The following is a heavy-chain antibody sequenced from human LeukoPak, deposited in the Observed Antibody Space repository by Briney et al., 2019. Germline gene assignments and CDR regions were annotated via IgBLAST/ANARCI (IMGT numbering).Heavy chain of an antibody. D-gene: IGHD5-24*01. CDR3: ACSSDGYIAEDAFDI. V-gene: IGHV1-2*02. CDR1: GYTFTGYY. Sequence: ASVKVSCKASGYTFTGYYMHWVRQAPGQGLEWMGWINPNSGGTNYAQKFQGRVTMTRDTSISTAYMELSRLRSDDTAVYYCACSSDGYIAEDAFDIWGQGTMVTVSS. CDR2: INPNSGGT. J-gene: IGHJ3*02.